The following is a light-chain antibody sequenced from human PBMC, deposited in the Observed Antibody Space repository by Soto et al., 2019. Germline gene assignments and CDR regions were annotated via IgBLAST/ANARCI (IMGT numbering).Light chain of an antibody. CDR3: SSYTTSSTLV. J-gene: IGLJ7*01. CDR1: SSDVGAYNY. V-gene: IGLV2-14*01. Sequence: QSALTQPASVSGSPGQSITISCTGTSSDVGAYNYVTWYQQHPGKAPKLIIYEVANRPSGVSGRFSGSKSGNTASLTISGLQTDDEADYFCSSYTTSSTLVFGGGTQLTVL. CDR2: EVA.